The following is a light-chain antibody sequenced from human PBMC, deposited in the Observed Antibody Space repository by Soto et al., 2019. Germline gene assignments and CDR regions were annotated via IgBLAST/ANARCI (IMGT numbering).Light chain of an antibody. J-gene: IGLJ3*02. CDR1: NSDVGTYNR. CDR3: TSYTTSSTVV. CDR2: DVS. V-gene: IGLV2-18*02. Sequence: QSALTQPPSVSGSPGQSVTISCTGTNSDVGTYNRVSWYQQPPGTAPKLLIYDVSSRPSGVPDRFSGSKSGNTASLTISGLQTEDEANYYCTSYTTSSTVVFGGGTQLTVL.